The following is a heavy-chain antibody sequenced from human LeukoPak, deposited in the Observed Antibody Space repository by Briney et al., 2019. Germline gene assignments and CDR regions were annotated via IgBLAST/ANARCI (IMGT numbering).Heavy chain of an antibody. D-gene: IGHD4-17*01. CDR3: ASSVYGDRNDY. V-gene: IGHV3-11*04. CDR2: ISSSGSMI. CDR1: GFIFSDYY. J-gene: IGHJ4*02. Sequence: GGSLRLSCVASGFIFSDYYMSWIRQAPGKGLEWVSYISSSGSMIYYADSVKGRFTISRDNAKNSLYLQMNSLRAEDTAVYYCASSVYGDRNDYWGQGTLVTVSS.